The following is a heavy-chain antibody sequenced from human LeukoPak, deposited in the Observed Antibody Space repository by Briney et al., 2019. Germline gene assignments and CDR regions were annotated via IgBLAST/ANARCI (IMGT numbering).Heavy chain of an antibody. Sequence: GGSLRLSCAASGFTFSSYGMSWVRQAPGKGVEWVSPISGSGGSTYYADSVKGRFTISRDNSKNTLYLQMNSLRAEDTAVYYCAKAPMIVVVIPSDYFDYWGQGTLVTVSS. CDR1: GFTFSSYG. CDR3: AKAPMIVVVIPSDYFDY. J-gene: IGHJ4*02. D-gene: IGHD3-22*01. CDR2: ISGSGGST. V-gene: IGHV3-23*01.